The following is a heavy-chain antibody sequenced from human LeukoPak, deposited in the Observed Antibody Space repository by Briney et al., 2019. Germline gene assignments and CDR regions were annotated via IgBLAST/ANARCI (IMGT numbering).Heavy chain of an antibody. CDR3: ARDLYGRTTVVTHDNL. Sequence: GASVKVSCKASGGTFSSYAISWVRQAPGQGLEWMGGIIPIFGTANYAQKFQGRVTITADESTSTAYMELSSLRSEDTAVYYCARDLYGRTTVVTHDNLWGQGTLVTVSS. D-gene: IGHD4-23*01. CDR2: IIPIFGTA. V-gene: IGHV1-69*13. J-gene: IGHJ4*02. CDR1: GGTFSSYA.